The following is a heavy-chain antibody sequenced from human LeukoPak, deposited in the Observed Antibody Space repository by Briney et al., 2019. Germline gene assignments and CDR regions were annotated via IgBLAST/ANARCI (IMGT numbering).Heavy chain of an antibody. D-gene: IGHD3-22*01. V-gene: IGHV4-39*01. Sequence: SETLSLTCTVSGGSISSSSYYWGWIRQPPGKGLERIASIYYSGTTYYNPSLKSRVTISADTSKNQFSLKLSSVTAADTAVYYCTSRGWIVGLVDYWGQGTLVTVSS. CDR3: TSRGWIVGLVDY. CDR2: IYYSGTT. CDR1: GGSISSSSYY. J-gene: IGHJ4*02.